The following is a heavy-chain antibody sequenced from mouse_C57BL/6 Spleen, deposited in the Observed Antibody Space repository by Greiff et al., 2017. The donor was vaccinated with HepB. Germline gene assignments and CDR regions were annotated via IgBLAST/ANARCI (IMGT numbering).Heavy chain of an antibody. CDR1: GYSFTGYF. CDR2: INPYNGDT. CDR3: AREDGNYGYWYFDV. Sequence: EVQLQQSGPELVKPGDSVKISCKASGYSFTGYFMNWVMQSHGKSLEWIGRINPYNGDTFYNQKFKGQATLTVDKSSSTAHMELRSLTSEDSAVYYCAREDGNYGYWYFDVWGTRTTVTVSS. J-gene: IGHJ1*03. D-gene: IGHD2-1*01. V-gene: IGHV1-20*01.